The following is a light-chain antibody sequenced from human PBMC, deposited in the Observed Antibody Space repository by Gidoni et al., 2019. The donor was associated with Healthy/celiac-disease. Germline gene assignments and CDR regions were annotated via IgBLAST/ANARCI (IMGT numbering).Light chain of an antibody. Sequence: EIVMTQSQATLSVSPGERATLSCRASQSVSSNLAWYQQKPGQATRLLIYGASTRATGIQDRFSGSGSGTEFTLNISSLQAEDCAVYYCQQYNNWPPYTCGQGTKLEIK. CDR1: QSVSSN. V-gene: IGKV3-15*01. J-gene: IGKJ2*01. CDR2: GAS. CDR3: QQYNNWPPYT.